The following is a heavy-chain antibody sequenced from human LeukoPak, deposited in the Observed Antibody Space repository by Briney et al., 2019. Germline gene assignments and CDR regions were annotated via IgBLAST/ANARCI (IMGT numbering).Heavy chain of an antibody. V-gene: IGHV3-21*01. CDR3: ATGITIFGVVMGHDY. D-gene: IGHD3-3*01. CDR2: ISSSSSYI. J-gene: IGHJ4*02. CDR1: GFTFSSYS. Sequence: TGGSLRLSCAASGFTFSSYSMNWVRQAPGKGLEWVSSISSSSSYIYYADSVKGRSTISRDNAKNSLYLQMNSLRAEDTAVYYCATGITIFGVVMGHDYWGQGTLVTVSS.